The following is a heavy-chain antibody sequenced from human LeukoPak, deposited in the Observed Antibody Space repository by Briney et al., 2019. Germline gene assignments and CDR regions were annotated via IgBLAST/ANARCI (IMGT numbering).Heavy chain of an antibody. Sequence: ASVKVSCKASGYTFTGYYMHWVRQAPGQGLEWMGWINPNSGGTNYAQKFQGRVTMTRDTSISTAYMELSRLRSDDTAVYYCARKVWFGELLRAFDIWGQGTMVTVSS. CDR3: ARKVWFGELLRAFDI. CDR2: INPNSGGT. CDR1: GYTFTGYY. D-gene: IGHD3-10*01. V-gene: IGHV1-2*02. J-gene: IGHJ3*02.